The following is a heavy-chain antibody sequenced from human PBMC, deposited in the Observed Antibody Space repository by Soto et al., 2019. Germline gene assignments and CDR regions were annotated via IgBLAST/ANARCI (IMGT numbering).Heavy chain of an antibody. D-gene: IGHD2-15*01. V-gene: IGHV4-61*01. Sequence: QVQLQESGPGLVKPSETLSLTCTVSGGSVSSGSYYWDWIRQPPGKGLEWIGYVSYSGSTNYNPPRKSRVTILVDTSKNQFSLKLTSVTAADTAVYYCARSGPRVAVVDYNYRYGMDVWGQGTTLTVSS. CDR2: VSYSGST. J-gene: IGHJ6*02. CDR3: ARSGPRVAVVDYNYRYGMDV. CDR1: GGSVSSGSYY.